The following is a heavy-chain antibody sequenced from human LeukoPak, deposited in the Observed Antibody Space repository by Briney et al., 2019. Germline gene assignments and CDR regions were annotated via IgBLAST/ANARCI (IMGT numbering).Heavy chain of an antibody. CDR3: AKRALMGSGSYYYFDY. J-gene: IGHJ4*02. Sequence: GGSLRLSCAASGFTYSGYGMNWVRQAPGKGLEWVSAISGSGGSTYYADSVKGRFTISRDNSKNTLYLQMNSLRAEDTAVYYCAKRALMGSGSYYYFDYWGQGTLVTVSS. V-gene: IGHV3-23*01. CDR1: GFTYSGYG. CDR2: ISGSGGST. D-gene: IGHD3-10*01.